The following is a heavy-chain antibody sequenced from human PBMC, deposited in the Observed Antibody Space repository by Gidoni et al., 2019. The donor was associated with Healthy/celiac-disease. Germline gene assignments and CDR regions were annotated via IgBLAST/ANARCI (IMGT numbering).Heavy chain of an antibody. CDR2: INPSGGST. CDR3: ARDRIDCSGGSCYEGRDFDY. J-gene: IGHJ4*02. CDR1: GYTFTSYY. D-gene: IGHD2-15*01. V-gene: IGHV1-46*01. Sequence: QVQLVQSGAEVKKPGASVKVSCKASGYTFTSYYMHWVRQAPGQGLEWMGIINPSGGSTSYAQKFQGRVTMTRDTSTSTVYMELSSLRSEDTAVYYCARDRIDCSGGSCYEGRDFDYWGQGTLVTVSS.